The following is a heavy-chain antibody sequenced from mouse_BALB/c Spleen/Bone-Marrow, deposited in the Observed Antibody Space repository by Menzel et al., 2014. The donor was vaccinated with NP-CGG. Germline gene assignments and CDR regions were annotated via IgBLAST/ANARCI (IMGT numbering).Heavy chain of an antibody. J-gene: IGHJ4*01. CDR1: GFNIKETH. CDR2: IDPANGNT. CDR3: ARGTPYAMDY. V-gene: IGHV14-3*02. D-gene: IGHD2-14*01. Sequence: VQLQQSGAELVKPGAAGKLSCTASGFNIKETHMHRVKQRPEQGPEWIGRIDPANGNTKYDPKFQGKATITADTSSNTAYLQLSSLTSEDTAVYYCARGTPYAMDYWGQGPSVTVSS.